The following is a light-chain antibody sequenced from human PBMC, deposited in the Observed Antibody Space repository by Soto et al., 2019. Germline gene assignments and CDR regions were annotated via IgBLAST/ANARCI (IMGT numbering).Light chain of an antibody. V-gene: IGLV2-14*01. CDR2: EVS. Sequence: QSALTQPASVSGSPGQSITISCTGTSSDVGNYNYVSWYQQHPGKAPKLMIYEVSYRPSGVSNRFSGSKSGNTASLTISGLQAEDEADYYCSSYTTSSIVVFGSGTKLTVL. CDR1: SSDVGNYNY. CDR3: SSYTTSSIVV. J-gene: IGLJ1*01.